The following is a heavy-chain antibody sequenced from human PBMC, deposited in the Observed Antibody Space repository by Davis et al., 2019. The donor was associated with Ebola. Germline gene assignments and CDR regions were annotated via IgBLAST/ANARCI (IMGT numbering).Heavy chain of an antibody. V-gene: IGHV3-30*04. J-gene: IGHJ4*02. CDR2: ISYDGSNK. Sequence: GGSLRLSCAASGFTFSSYAMHWVRQAPGKGLEWVAVISYDGSNKYYADSVKGRFTISRDNSKNTLYLQMNSLRAEDTAVYYCARATGLDYWGQGTLITVSS. CDR3: ARATGLDY. D-gene: IGHD1-1*01. CDR1: GFTFSSYA.